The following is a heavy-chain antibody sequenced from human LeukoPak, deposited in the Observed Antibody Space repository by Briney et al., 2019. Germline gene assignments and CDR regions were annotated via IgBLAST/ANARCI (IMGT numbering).Heavy chain of an antibody. Sequence: GGSLRLSCAASGFIFSSFWMTWVRQAPGKGLEWMANIKQDGSERNYMDSVKGRFTLSRDNTKNSIYLQMNSLRADDTAIYYCARGGTRRRSPFDYWGQGILVTVSS. V-gene: IGHV3-7*03. J-gene: IGHJ4*02. CDR3: ARGGTRRRSPFDY. CDR1: GFIFSSFW. D-gene: IGHD1-14*01. CDR2: IKQDGSER.